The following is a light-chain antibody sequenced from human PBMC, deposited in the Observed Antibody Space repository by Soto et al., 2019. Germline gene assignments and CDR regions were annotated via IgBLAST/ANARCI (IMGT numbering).Light chain of an antibody. Sequence: QSALTQPGSVSGSPGQSITISCTGTSSDIGGYNYVSWYQQHPGKAPKLMIYEVTNRPSGVSTRFSGSKSGTSASLAITGLQAEDEADYYCQSYDSGLSDYLFGSGTKLTVL. CDR2: EVT. CDR3: QSYDSGLSDYL. J-gene: IGLJ1*01. V-gene: IGLV2-14*01. CDR1: SSDIGGYNY.